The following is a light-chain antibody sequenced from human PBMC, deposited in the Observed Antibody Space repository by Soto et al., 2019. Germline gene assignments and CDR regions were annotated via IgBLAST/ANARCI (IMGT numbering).Light chain of an antibody. CDR3: QQYGRLPLS. Sequence: EILLTKSPGTLSLSPGDRATLSCRASQSLSNSFLAWYQQKPGQTPRLLISGASIRATDIPDRFSGSGSGTDFTLTISRLEPEDFAVYFCQQYGRLPLSFGGGTKVEIK. CDR1: QSLSNSF. CDR2: GAS. V-gene: IGKV3-20*01. J-gene: IGKJ4*01.